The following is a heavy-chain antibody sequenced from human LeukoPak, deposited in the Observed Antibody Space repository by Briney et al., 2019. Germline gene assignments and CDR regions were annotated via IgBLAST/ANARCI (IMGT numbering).Heavy chain of an antibody. CDR3: ARDTARITIFGVVIGGALDY. D-gene: IGHD3-3*01. V-gene: IGHV3-64*01. CDR1: GFTFSSYA. Sequence: TGGSLRLSCVASGFTFSSYAMHWVRQTPGKGLEYVSGINSNGGSTQYANSVKGRFTISRDNAKNSLYLQMNSLRAEDTALYYCARDTARITIFGVVIGGALDYWGQGTLVTVSS. J-gene: IGHJ4*02. CDR2: INSNGGST.